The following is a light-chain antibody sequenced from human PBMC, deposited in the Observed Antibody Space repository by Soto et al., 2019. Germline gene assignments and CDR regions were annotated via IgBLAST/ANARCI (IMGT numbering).Light chain of an antibody. Sequence: QSALTQPRSVSGSPGQSVTISCTGTSSDVGGYNYVSWYQQHPGKAPELMIHDVSARPSGVPHRFSGSKSGNTASLTISGLQAEDEADYYCCSYAGSYTYVFGTGTKVTVL. CDR3: CSYAGSYTYV. V-gene: IGLV2-11*01. J-gene: IGLJ1*01. CDR1: SSDVGGYNY. CDR2: DVS.